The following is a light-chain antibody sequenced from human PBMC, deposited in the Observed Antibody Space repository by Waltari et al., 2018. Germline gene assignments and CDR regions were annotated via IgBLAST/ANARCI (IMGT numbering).Light chain of an antibody. Sequence: DIQMTKFPSSVSASVGDRVTITCRASQGISSWLDWYQQKPGKAPKRLIYAASLLQSGVPSRFSGSGSGTDFSLTISSLQPEDFATYYCQQSNSFPWTFGQGTKVEIK. CDR2: AAS. V-gene: IGKV1-12*01. J-gene: IGKJ1*01. CDR3: QQSNSFPWT. CDR1: QGISSW.